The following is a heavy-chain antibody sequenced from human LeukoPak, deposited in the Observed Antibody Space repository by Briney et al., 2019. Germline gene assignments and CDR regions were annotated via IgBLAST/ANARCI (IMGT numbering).Heavy chain of an antibody. CDR2: ISGSGGST. Sequence: GGSLRLSCAASGFTFSSYAMSWVRQAPGKGLEWVSAISGSGGSTYYADSVKGRFTISRDNSKDTLYLQMNSLRAEDTAVYYCAGGYSSGWYVQPTDYWGQGTLVTVSS. CDR3: AGGYSSGWYVQPTDY. D-gene: IGHD6-19*01. J-gene: IGHJ4*02. V-gene: IGHV3-23*01. CDR1: GFTFSSYA.